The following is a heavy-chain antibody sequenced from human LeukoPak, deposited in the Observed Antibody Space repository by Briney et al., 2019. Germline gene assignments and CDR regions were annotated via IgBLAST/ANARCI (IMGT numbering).Heavy chain of an antibody. CDR1: GYTFTSYG. CDR2: ISAYNGNT. V-gene: IGHV1-18*01. CDR3: ARVGRRWELRDAFDI. J-gene: IGHJ3*02. D-gene: IGHD1-26*01. Sequence: ASVKVSCKASGYTFTSYGISWVRQAPGQGLEGMGWISAYNGNTNYAQKLQGRVTMTTDTSTSTAYMELRSLRSDDTAVYYCARVGRRWELRDAFDIWGQGTMVTVSS.